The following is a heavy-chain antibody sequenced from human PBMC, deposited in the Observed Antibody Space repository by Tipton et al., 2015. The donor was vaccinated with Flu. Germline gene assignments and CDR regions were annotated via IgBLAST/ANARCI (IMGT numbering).Heavy chain of an antibody. CDR1: GGSISSGSYY. CDR3: ARDGEADYYDRSGLNWFDP. CDR2: IYTSGST. J-gene: IGHJ5*02. V-gene: IGHV4-61*02. Sequence: TLSLTCTVSGGSISSGSYYWSWIGQPAGKGLGWIGRIYTSGSTNYNPSLKSRVTISVDTSKNQFSLKLSSVTAADTAVYYCARDGEADYYDRSGLNWFDPWGQGTLVTVSS. D-gene: IGHD3-22*01.